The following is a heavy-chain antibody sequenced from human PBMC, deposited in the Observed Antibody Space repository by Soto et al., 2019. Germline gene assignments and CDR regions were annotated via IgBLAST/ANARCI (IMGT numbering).Heavy chain of an antibody. CDR1: GDSVNSNNVY. D-gene: IGHD4-17*01. Sequence: SETLSLTCTVSGDSVNSNNVYWGWVRQPPGRRLEFIGNVYYSGITYYNPAFESRVTISVDTSKNQFSLRLTSVTAADTAVYYCALYGDYLHNWFDPWGQGTLVTVSS. CDR2: VYYSGIT. V-gene: IGHV4-39*01. CDR3: ALYGDYLHNWFDP. J-gene: IGHJ5*02.